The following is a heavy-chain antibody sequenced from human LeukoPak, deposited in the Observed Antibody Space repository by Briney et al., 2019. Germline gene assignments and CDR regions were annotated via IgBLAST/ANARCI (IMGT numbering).Heavy chain of an antibody. J-gene: IGHJ4*02. V-gene: IGHV3-74*01. D-gene: IGHD6-13*01. CDR3: ARGYSSSWYLD. CDR2: INHDGASA. Sequence: GGSLRLSCATSGFTFTTFWMHWVRQAPGKGLVWVSRINHDGASANYADSVKGRFTISRDNAKKSLSLQMNSLRADDTAVYYCARGYSSSWYLDWGQGPLVTVSS. CDR1: GFTFTTFW.